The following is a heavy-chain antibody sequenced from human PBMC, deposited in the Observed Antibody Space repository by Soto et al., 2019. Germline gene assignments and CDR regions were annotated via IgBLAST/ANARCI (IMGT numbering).Heavy chain of an antibody. D-gene: IGHD3-10*01. CDR2: TLYSGST. V-gene: IGHV4-4*02. CDR3: SSRVTDAPT. J-gene: IGHJ5*02. Sequence: QVQLQESGPGLVKPSGTLSLTCAVSGASISSGWWTWVRQPPGQGLEWIGETLYSGSTNYNSSLSSRVTTSIDKSKKQRPLILSSVTAAATAVYYCSSRVTDAPTWGQGTLVTVSS. CDR1: GASISSGW.